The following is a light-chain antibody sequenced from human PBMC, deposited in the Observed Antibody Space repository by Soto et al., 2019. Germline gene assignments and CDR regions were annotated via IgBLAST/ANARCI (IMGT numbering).Light chain of an antibody. CDR2: RNN. CDR3: AAWDDSLSVV. J-gene: IGLJ2*01. Sequence: QSVLTQPPSASGTPGQRVTISCSGSTSNIGSNSVYWYQQLPGTAPKLLIYRNNQRPSGVTDRFSGSKSGTSASLAISGLRSEDEADYYCAAWDDSLSVVFGGGTKLTVL. V-gene: IGLV1-47*01. CDR1: TSNIGSNS.